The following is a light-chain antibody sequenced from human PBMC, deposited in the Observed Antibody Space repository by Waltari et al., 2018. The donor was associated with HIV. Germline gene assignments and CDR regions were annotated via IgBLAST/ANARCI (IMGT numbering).Light chain of an antibody. CDR2: NNF. J-gene: IGLJ3*02. Sequence: QSVLTQPPSVSGAPGQRVPISCSGRSSTIAAGVAVHWYQHLPGTAPKLLIYNNFNRPSGVPDRFSGSKSGTSASLAITGLQAEDEADYYCQSYDSTLTGVFGGGTKLTVL. CDR3: QSYDSTLTGV. CDR1: SSTIAAGVA. V-gene: IGLV1-40*01.